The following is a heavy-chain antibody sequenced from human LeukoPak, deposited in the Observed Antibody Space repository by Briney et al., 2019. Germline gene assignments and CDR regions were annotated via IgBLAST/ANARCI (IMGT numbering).Heavy chain of an antibody. J-gene: IGHJ5*02. V-gene: IGHV4-34*01. CDR3: ARRLPGFLVRGVLNGNWFDP. Sequence: LERIGEINDRGSTNYNASLKRRVTIPGDTPKTQFSLKLRSVTAADTAVYYCARRLPGFLVRGVLNGNWFDPWGQGPLVTVSS. CDR2: INDRGST. D-gene: IGHD3-10*01.